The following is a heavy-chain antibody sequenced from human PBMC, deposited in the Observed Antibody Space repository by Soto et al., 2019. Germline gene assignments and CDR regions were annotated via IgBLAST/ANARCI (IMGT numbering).Heavy chain of an antibody. CDR2: ISGSGGST. V-gene: IGHV3-23*01. Sequence: GGSLRLSCAASGFTFSSYAMSWVRQAPGKGLEWVSAISGSGGSTYYADSVKGRFTISRDNSKNTLYLQMNSLRAEDTAVYYCAKVSGTNLRWRGYFDYWGQGTLVTVSS. D-gene: IGHD4-17*01. CDR1: GFTFSSYA. CDR3: AKVSGTNLRWRGYFDY. J-gene: IGHJ4*02.